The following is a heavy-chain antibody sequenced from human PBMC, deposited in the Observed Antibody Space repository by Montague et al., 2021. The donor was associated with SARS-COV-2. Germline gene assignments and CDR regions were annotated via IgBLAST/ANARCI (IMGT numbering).Heavy chain of an antibody. D-gene: IGHD5/OR15-5a*01. CDR1: GDSSDGYF. Sequence: SETLSLTCAVYGDSSDGYFWSWIRLSPGNALEWIGEISYTGHTRYNPNPSLRGRVSISTASSKNQFSLNLTSVTAADTAVYYCARSLYSVSWCPDWGQGTLVTVSS. J-gene: IGHJ4*02. CDR3: ARSLYSVSWCPD. CDR2: ISYTGHTRY. V-gene: IGHV4-34*01.